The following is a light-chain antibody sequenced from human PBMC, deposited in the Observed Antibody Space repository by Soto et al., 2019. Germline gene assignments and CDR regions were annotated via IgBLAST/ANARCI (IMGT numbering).Light chain of an antibody. CDR1: SSDVGGYNY. CDR3: SSYRSGGTFV. Sequence: QSVLTQPASVSGSPGQSIAISCTGTSSDVGGYNYVSWHQQHPGKAPKVLISVVSNRPSGVSNRFSGSKSGNTASLTISGLQAEEEADYYCSSYRSGGTFVFASGTKVTVL. V-gene: IGLV2-14*01. J-gene: IGLJ1*01. CDR2: VVS.